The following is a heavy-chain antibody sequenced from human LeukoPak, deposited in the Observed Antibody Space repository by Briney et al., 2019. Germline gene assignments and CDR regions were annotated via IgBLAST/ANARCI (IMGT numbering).Heavy chain of an antibody. Sequence: GGSLRLSCAASGFTFSTYAITWVRQAPGKGPEWVAGISGSGANTYCADSVKGRFTISRDNSKNTLYLQMNSLRAEDTAVYYCAKSRYSGNFVFDYWGQGTLVTVSS. CDR2: ISGSGANT. CDR3: AKSRYSGNFVFDY. V-gene: IGHV3-23*01. J-gene: IGHJ4*02. CDR1: GFTFSTYA. D-gene: IGHD5-12*01.